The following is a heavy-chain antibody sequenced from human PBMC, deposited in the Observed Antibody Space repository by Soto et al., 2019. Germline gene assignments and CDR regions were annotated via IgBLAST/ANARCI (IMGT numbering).Heavy chain of an antibody. D-gene: IGHD3-10*01. CDR3: ARDLDYYGSGSHYYYGMGV. CDR1: GGTFSRYA. Sequence: SVKVSCKASGGTFSRYAFSWVRQAPGQGLEWMGGIVPIYGTRGFAQKFQGRLTITADEPTRTAYMELSSLRSEDTAVYYCARDLDYYGSGSHYYYGMGVWGQGTTVTVSS. CDR2: IVPIYGTR. J-gene: IGHJ6*02. V-gene: IGHV1-69*13.